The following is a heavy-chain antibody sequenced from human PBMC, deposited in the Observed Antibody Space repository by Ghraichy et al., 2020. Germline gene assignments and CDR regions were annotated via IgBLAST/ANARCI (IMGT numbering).Heavy chain of an antibody. D-gene: IGHD6-6*01. CDR2: ISSASSTT. J-gene: IGHJ2*01. CDR1: GLTFSSFA. V-gene: IGHV3-48*02. Sequence: GGSLRLSCEASGLTFSSFAINWVRQAPGKGLEWLSYISSASSTTYYADSVKGRFTISRDNAKNSLYLQMNNLRDEDTAVYYCARMGWQLGVSWYFDLWGRGTLVTVSS. CDR3: ARMGWQLGVSWYFDL.